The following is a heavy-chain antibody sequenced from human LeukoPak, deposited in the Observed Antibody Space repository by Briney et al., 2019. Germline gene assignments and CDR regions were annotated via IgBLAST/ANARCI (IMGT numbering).Heavy chain of an antibody. Sequence: SETLSLTCAVYGGSSSGYYWSWIRQPPGKGLEWIGEINHSGSTNYNPSLKSRVTISVDTSKNQFSLKLSSVTAADTAVYYCARGLSGRYCSSTSCRGFRSGHDYWGQGTLVTVSS. J-gene: IGHJ4*02. CDR1: GGSSSGYY. CDR3: ARGLSGRYCSSTSCRGFRSGHDY. V-gene: IGHV4-34*01. CDR2: INHSGST. D-gene: IGHD2-2*01.